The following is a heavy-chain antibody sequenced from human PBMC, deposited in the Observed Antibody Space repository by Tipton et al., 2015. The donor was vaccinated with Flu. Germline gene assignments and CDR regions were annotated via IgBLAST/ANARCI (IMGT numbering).Heavy chain of an antibody. V-gene: IGHV1-69*10. CDR3: ARAYYYDSSGDYWYFDL. Sequence: SCAASGFTFSSYSMSWVRQAPGQGLEWMGGIIPILGIANYAQKFQGRVTITADESTSTAYMELSSLRSEDTAVYYCARAYYYDSSGDYWYFDLWGRGTLVTVSS. CDR2: IIPILGIA. CDR1: GFTFSSYS. J-gene: IGHJ2*01. D-gene: IGHD3-22*01.